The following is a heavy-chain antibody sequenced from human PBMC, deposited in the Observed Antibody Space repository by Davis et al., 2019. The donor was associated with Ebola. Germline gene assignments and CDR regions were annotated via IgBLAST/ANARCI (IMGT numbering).Heavy chain of an antibody. J-gene: IGHJ4*02. CDR2: INTNGIT. D-gene: IGHD1-26*01. V-gene: IGHV4-30-4*01. CDR3: AIKVGATNFDY. Sequence: MPSETLSLTCTVSGDSISSHYHYWSWIRQPPGKGPEWIGYINTNGITYYNPSLKSRLMMSLDTSKDQFSLKLSSVTAADTAVYYCAIKVGATNFDYWGQGTLVTVSS. CDR1: GDSISSHYHY.